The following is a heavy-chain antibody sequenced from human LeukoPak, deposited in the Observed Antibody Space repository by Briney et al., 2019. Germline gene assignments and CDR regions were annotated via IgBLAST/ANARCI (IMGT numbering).Heavy chain of an antibody. V-gene: IGHV4-59*01. D-gene: IGHD7-27*01. CDR1: GGSISSYY. J-gene: IGHJ4*02. Sequence: SETLSLTCTVSGGSISSYYWSWIRQPPGKGLEWIGYIYYSGSTNYNPSLKSRVTISVDTSKNQFSLKLSSVTAADTAVYYCASFGGNTGDRPRDYWGQGTLVTVSS. CDR2: IYYSGST. CDR3: ASFGGNTGDRPRDY.